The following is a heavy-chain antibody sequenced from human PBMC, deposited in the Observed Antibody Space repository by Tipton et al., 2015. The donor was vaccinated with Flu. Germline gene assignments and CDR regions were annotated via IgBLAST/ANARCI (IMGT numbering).Heavy chain of an antibody. CDR3: ARVENYYDSSGYSDDY. CDR1: GGSFNNYY. V-gene: IGHV4-4*07. Sequence: TLSLTCIVSGGSFNNYYWSWIRQPAGKGLEWIGRIYTSGSTNYNPSLKSRVTISVDTSKNQFSLKLSSVTAADTAVYYCARVENYYDSSGYSDDYWGQGTLVTVSS. J-gene: IGHJ4*02. D-gene: IGHD3-22*01. CDR2: IYTSGST.